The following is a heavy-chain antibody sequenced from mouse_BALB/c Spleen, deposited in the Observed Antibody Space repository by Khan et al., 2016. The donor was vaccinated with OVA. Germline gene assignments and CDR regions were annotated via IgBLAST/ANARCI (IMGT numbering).Heavy chain of an antibody. D-gene: IGHD1-1*01. V-gene: IGHV1-80*01. CDR3: AREGYYGSRRAWFAY. J-gene: IGHJ3*01. CDR2: IYPGGGNT. CDR1: GYAFSSYW. Sequence: VQLKQSGAELVRPGSSVKISCKASGYAFSSYWMNWVKQRPGQGLEWIGQIYPGGGNTYYSGNFKGKATLTADKSSNTAYMQLSTLTSEDSAVYFCAREGYYGSRRAWFAYWGQGTLVTVSA.